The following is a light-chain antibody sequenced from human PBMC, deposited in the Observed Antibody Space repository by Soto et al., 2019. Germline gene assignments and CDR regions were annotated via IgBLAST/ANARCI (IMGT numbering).Light chain of an antibody. J-gene: IGKJ2*01. CDR1: QSVNSRY. Sequence: IVLTQSPGTLSLSPGEGATLSCRASQSVNSRYLAWYQQKPGQAPRLLIYAASTRATGIPDRFSGSASGTDFTLTISRLEPEDFAVYYCQRYCDSPPNTFSQGTKVDIK. V-gene: IGKV3-20*01. CDR2: AAS. CDR3: QRYCDSPPNT.